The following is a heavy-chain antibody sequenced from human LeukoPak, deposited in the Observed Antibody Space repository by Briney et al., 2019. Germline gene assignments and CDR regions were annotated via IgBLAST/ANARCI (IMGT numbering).Heavy chain of an antibody. V-gene: IGHV4-39*01. D-gene: IGHD4-11*01. CDR3: ARRTDSNYVGTFIDY. CDR1: GGSISSSSYY. Sequence: PSETLSLTCTVSGGSISSSSYYWGWIRQPPGKGLEWIGSIYYSGSTYYNPSLKSRVTISVDTSKNQFSLKLSSVTAADTAEYYCARRTDSNYVGTFIDYWGQGTLVTVSS. CDR2: IYYSGST. J-gene: IGHJ4*02.